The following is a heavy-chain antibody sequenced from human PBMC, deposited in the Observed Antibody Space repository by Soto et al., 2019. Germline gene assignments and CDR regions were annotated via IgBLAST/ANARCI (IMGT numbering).Heavy chain of an antibody. V-gene: IGHV4-4*02. Sequence: PSETLSLICAFSGGSISSSNWWSWVRQPPGKGLEWIGNIDYTGGTNFNPSLKSRPTMSVDTSKNQFSLTLNSVTAADTAVYYCAGLRLGELSFRYWGQGTLVTVSS. J-gene: IGHJ4*02. CDR1: GGSISSSNW. D-gene: IGHD3-16*02. CDR2: IDYTGGT. CDR3: AGLRLGELSFRY.